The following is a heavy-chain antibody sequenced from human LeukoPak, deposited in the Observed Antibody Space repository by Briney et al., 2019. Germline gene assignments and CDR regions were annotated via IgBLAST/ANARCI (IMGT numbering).Heavy chain of an antibody. D-gene: IGHD5-24*01. J-gene: IGHJ4*02. V-gene: IGHV4-59*08. CDR1: GGSISRYY. CDR2: IYYSGST. CDR3: AMATTSYYFDS. Sequence: PSETLSLTCNVSGGSISRYYWSWIRQPPGKGLEWIGYIYYSGSTNYNPSLTSRLTMTVDTSKNQFSLRLSSVSAEDSAVYFCAMATTSYYFDSWGQGTLVTVSS.